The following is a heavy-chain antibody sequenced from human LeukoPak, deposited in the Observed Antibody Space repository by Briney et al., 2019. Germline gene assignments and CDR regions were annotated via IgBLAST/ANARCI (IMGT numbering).Heavy chain of an antibody. CDR2: INPNSGGT. J-gene: IGHJ5*02. V-gene: IGHV1-2*02. Sequence: GASVKVSCKASGYTFTGYYMHWVRQAPGQGLGWKGWINPNSGGTNYAQKFQGRVTMTRDTSISTAYMELSRLRSDDTAVYYCARGLGGSYLNWFDPWGQGTLVTVSS. D-gene: IGHD1-26*01. CDR1: GYTFTGYY. CDR3: ARGLGGSYLNWFDP.